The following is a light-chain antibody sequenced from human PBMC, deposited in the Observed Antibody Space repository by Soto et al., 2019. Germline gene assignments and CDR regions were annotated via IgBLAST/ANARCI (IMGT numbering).Light chain of an antibody. CDR3: QSYQSYTSGPRT. Sequence: DLQMTQSPSSLSASVGDRVTITCRASQGISKFLAWYQQKPGKGPKLLIYAATILQSGVPSRFTGSGSVTDFTLTISSLQPEDVATYYCQSYQSYTSGPRTFGGGTKVDIK. J-gene: IGKJ4*01. V-gene: IGKV1-27*01. CDR2: AAT. CDR1: QGISKF.